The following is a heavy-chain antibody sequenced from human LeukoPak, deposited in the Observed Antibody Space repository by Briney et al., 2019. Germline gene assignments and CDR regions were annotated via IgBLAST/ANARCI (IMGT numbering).Heavy chain of an antibody. V-gene: IGHV4-34*01. J-gene: IGHJ3*02. D-gene: IGHD1-26*01. Sequence: PSETLSLTCAVYGGSFSGYYWSWIRQPPGKGLEWIEEINHSGSTNYNPSLKSRVTISVDTSKNQFSLKLSSVTAADTAVYYCARVRSGSYYYLRAFDIWGQGTMVTVSS. CDR1: GGSFSGYY. CDR2: INHSGST. CDR3: ARVRSGSYYYLRAFDI.